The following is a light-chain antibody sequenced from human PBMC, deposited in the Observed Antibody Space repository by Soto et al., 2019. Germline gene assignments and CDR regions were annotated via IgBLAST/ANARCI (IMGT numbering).Light chain of an antibody. J-gene: IGKJ1*01. Sequence: IVMTQSPATLSVSPGERATLSCRASQSVSSNLAWYQQKQGQAPRLLIFGASIRATGVPARFSAGGSGTEFTLTISSLQSEEFSIYYCQQYHDWPPYTFGQGTKLEIK. CDR2: GAS. CDR1: QSVSSN. V-gene: IGKV3-15*01. CDR3: QQYHDWPPYT.